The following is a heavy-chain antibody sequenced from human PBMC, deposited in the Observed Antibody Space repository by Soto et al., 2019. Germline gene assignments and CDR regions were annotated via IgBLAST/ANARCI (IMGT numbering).Heavy chain of an antibody. J-gene: IGHJ5*02. CDR2: IKVDSGYT. D-gene: IGHD5-12*01. CDR3: ATSYDPGFDP. V-gene: IGHV1-18*04. CDR1: GYPFIKYG. Sequence: QLQLVQSAAEVKKPGASVRVSCKAYGYPFIKYGISWIRQAPEQGLEWMGWIKVDSGYTNYAQKFQGRVTRTADTSSDTAFMELRGLRLDATAVYFCATSYDPGFDPWGQGTLVSFSS.